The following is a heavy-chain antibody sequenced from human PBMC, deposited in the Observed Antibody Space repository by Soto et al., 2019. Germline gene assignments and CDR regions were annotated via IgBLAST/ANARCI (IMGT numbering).Heavy chain of an antibody. V-gene: IGHV1-18*01. Sequence: QVQLVQSGAEAKKPGASVKVSCKSSGYTFSMSGISWVRQAPGQGLEWMGWISGYNGKTNYEQKVQDRVTMTTDTSTNMAYMELRSLRSDDTAVYYCAREGPRPYYYYGMDVWGQGTTVTVSS. CDR2: ISGYNGKT. J-gene: IGHJ6*02. CDR3: AREGPRPYYYYGMDV. CDR1: GYTFSMSG.